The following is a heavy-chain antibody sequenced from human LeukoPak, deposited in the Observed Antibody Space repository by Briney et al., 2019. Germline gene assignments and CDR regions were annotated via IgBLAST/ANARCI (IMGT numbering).Heavy chain of an antibody. CDR3: AKDLSIAVASREGTDY. D-gene: IGHD6-19*01. CDR1: GFTFSSYA. CDR2: ISGGGGST. Sequence: GGSLRLSCAASGFTFSSYAMSWVRQAPGKGLEWVSAISGGGGSTYYADSVKGRFTISRDNSKNTLYLQMNSLRAEDTAVYYCAKDLSIAVASREGTDYWGQGTLVTVSS. V-gene: IGHV3-23*01. J-gene: IGHJ4*02.